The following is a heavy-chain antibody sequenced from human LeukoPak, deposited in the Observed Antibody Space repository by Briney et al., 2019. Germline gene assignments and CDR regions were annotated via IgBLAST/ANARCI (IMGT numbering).Heavy chain of an antibody. Sequence: PGGSLRLSCSASGFTLSPYWMHWVRQSPGKGLVWVSRINSDGSSTTYADSVKGRFTISRDNTKNTLYLQMNILRAEDTAVYYCARARCSRTSCNTGSDYWGQGTLVTVSS. V-gene: IGHV3-74*01. CDR1: GFTLSPYW. J-gene: IGHJ4*02. D-gene: IGHD2-2*01. CDR2: INSDGSST. CDR3: ARARCSRTSCNTGSDY.